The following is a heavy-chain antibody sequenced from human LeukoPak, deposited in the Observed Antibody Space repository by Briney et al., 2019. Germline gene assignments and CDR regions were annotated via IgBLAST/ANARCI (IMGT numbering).Heavy chain of an antibody. CDR1: GYTFPSYG. V-gene: IGHV1-18*01. Sequence: ASVQDSCKASGYTFPSYGIRGVRQAPGQGLEWVGWIRYYNGNSNSAQKLQGRVTMTTDASTSSAYMELRSLRADDTAVYYWARDQFVVVPAAAYYYYGMDVWGQGTTVTVSS. CDR2: IRYYNGNS. J-gene: IGHJ6*02. D-gene: IGHD2-2*01. CDR3: ARDQFVVVPAAAYYYYGMDV.